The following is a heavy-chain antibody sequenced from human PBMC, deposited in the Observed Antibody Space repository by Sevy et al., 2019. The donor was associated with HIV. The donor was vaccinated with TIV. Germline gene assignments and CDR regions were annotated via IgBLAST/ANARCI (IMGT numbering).Heavy chain of an antibody. J-gene: IGHJ6*02. Sequence: GASLRLSCAASGFTFSSHWMSWVRQAPGKGLEWVANIKQDGSEKYYVDSVKGRFTISRDNAKNSLSLQMNSLRAEDTAVYYCARDTGGIGMDVWGQGTTVTVSS. CDR3: ARDTGGIGMDV. V-gene: IGHV3-7*01. D-gene: IGHD6-13*01. CDR2: IKQDGSEK. CDR1: GFTFSSHW.